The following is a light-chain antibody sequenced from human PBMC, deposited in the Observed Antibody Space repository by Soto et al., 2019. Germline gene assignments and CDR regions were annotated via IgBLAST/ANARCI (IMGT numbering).Light chain of an antibody. CDR1: ESVRTDS. Sequence: EVVLTQSPGTLSLSPGERATLSCRASESVRTDSLAWYQQRRGQPPRLLSFGTSSRATGIPDRFSGRGSETDFTLTITRLEPEDFAVYFCQQSGGSLYTFGQGTKVEMK. V-gene: IGKV3-20*01. CDR2: GTS. J-gene: IGKJ2*01. CDR3: QQSGGSLYT.